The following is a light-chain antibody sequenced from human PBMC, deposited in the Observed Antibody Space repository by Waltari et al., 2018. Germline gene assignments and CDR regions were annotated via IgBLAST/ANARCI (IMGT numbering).Light chain of an antibody. Sequence: QSGLTQPPSVSGAPGQRVTISCTGSSSNIGAGYDVHWYQLLPGKAPQLLINGNSNRPSGVPDRFSGSKSGTSASLAITGLQPEDEADYYCQSYDSSLSGSLFGGGTKLTVL. J-gene: IGLJ2*01. CDR1: SSNIGAGYD. V-gene: IGLV1-40*01. CDR2: GNS. CDR3: QSYDSSLSGSL.